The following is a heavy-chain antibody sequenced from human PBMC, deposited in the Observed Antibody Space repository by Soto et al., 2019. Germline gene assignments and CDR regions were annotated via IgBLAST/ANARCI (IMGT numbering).Heavy chain of an antibody. CDR2: ISYDGSNK. Sequence: QVQLVESGGGVVQPGRSLRLSCAASGFTFSSYAMHWVRQAPGKGLEWVAVISYDGSNKYYADSVKGRFTISRDNSKNTLYLQMNSLRAEDTAVYYCARSHYYDRPGSSTFDAFDIWGQGTMVTVSS. D-gene: IGHD3-22*01. CDR3: ARSHYYDRPGSSTFDAFDI. CDR1: GFTFSSYA. V-gene: IGHV3-30-3*01. J-gene: IGHJ3*02.